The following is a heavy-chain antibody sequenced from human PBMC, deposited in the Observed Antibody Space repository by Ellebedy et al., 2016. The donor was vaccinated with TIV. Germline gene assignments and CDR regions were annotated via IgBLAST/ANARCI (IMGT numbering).Heavy chain of an antibody. CDR1: GYSFTSYD. CDR3: ARVTTTTIFFDY. D-gene: IGHD3-22*01. V-gene: IGHV1-2*02. Sequence: ASVKVSXKASGYSFTSYDINWVRQATGQGPEWMGWINPNSGGTSYAQRFQGRVTMTRDTSINTAYMELSGLTSDDTAIYYCARVTTTTIFFDYWGQGALVTVSS. J-gene: IGHJ4*01. CDR2: INPNSGGT.